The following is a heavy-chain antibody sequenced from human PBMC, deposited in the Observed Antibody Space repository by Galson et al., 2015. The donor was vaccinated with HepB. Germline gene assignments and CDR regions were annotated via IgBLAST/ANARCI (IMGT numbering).Heavy chain of an antibody. V-gene: IGHV4-59*01. CDR2: VDHSGST. Sequence: ETLSLTCTVSGDSIGNFYWNWVRQPPGKELEWIGYVDHSGSTNYNPSLKSRVTISVDTSKNQFSLKLTSVTPADKAVYYCARLRPSYCTRNSCYFIFDNWGQGILVTVSS. J-gene: IGHJ4*02. CDR3: ARLRPSYCTRNSCYFIFDN. D-gene: IGHD2-2*01. CDR1: GDSIGNFY.